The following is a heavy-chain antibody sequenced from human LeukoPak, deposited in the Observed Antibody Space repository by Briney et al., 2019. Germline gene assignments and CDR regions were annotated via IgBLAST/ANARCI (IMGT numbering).Heavy chain of an antibody. V-gene: IGHV4-39*07. CDR2: IYHSGST. J-gene: IGHJ4*02. Sequence: SETLSLTCTVSGGSISSSSYYWGWIRQPPGKGLEWIGTIYHSGSTYYNPSLKSRVTISVDTSKNQFSLKLSSVTAADTAVYYCARYDVWGSYRAFDYWGQGTLVTVSS. CDR1: GGSISSSSYY. CDR3: ARYDVWGSYRAFDY. D-gene: IGHD3-16*02.